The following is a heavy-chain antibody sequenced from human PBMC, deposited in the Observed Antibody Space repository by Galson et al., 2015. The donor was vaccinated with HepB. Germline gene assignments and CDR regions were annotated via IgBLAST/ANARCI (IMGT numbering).Heavy chain of an antibody. V-gene: IGHV3-23*01. CDR3: AKDSNNSPGWYFDY. CDR2: ISGSGGST. Sequence: SLRLSCAASGFTFSRYAMSWVRQAPGKGLEWVSSISGSGGSTYYADSVTGRFTISRDNSKNTLYLHMSSLRAEDTAVYYCAKDSNNSPGWYFDYWGQGTLVTVSS. D-gene: IGHD1-1*01. J-gene: IGHJ4*02. CDR1: GFTFSRYA.